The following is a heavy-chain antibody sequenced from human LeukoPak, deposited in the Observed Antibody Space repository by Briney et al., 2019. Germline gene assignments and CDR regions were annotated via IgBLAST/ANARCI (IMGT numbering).Heavy chain of an antibody. CDR3: AKGAEYYYDSSGYYPH. CDR1: GFTFSSHA. J-gene: IGHJ4*02. CDR2: ISGSGGST. D-gene: IGHD3-22*01. V-gene: IGHV3-23*01. Sequence: GGSLRLSCAASGFTFSSHAMSWVRQAPGKGLEWVSAISGSGGSTFYADSVKGRFTISRDNYKNTLYLQMNSLRAEDTAVYFCAKGAEYYYDSSGYYPHWGQGTLVTVSS.